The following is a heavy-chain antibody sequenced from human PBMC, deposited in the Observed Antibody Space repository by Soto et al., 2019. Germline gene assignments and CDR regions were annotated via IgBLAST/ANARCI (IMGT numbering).Heavy chain of an antibody. D-gene: IGHD6-6*01. V-gene: IGHV1-69*13. CDR3: ARSSSSSYYYNGVDV. CDR1: GGTFSSYA. J-gene: IGHJ6*02. Sequence: SVKVSCKASGGTFSSYAISWVRQAPGQGLEWMGGMIPIFGTANYAKKFQGRVTITADESTSTAYMELSSLRSEDTAVYYCARSSSSSYYYNGVDVWGQGTTVTVSS. CDR2: MIPIFGTA.